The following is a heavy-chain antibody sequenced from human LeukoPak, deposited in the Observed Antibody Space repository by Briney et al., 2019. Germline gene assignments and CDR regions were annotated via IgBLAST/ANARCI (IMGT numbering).Heavy chain of an antibody. V-gene: IGHV3-21*01. CDR1: GFTFSSYT. Sequence: GGSLRLSCVGSGFTFSSYTMNWVRQAPGKGLEWVSSISSSGKYIYYADSVRGRFTISRDDAKNSLFLHMNSLRAEDTALYYCARDSIVRGNIGNDMDVWGKGTTVTVSS. CDR2: ISSSGKYI. D-gene: IGHD2-8*01. J-gene: IGHJ6*03. CDR3: ARDSIVRGNIGNDMDV.